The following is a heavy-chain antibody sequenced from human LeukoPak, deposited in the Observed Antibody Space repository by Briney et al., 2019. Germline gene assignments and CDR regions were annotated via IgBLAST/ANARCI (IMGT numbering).Heavy chain of an antibody. CDR2: INPSGGST. J-gene: IGHJ4*02. Sequence: ASVKVSCKASGYTFTTYYMHWVRQAPGQGLEWMGIINPSGGSTNYAQKFQGRVTMTRDMSTNTVYMELSSLRSEDTAMYYCARGQDFYDISAYLYWGQGSLVTVSS. D-gene: IGHD3-22*01. CDR1: GYTFTTYY. V-gene: IGHV1-46*01. CDR3: ARGQDFYDISAYLY.